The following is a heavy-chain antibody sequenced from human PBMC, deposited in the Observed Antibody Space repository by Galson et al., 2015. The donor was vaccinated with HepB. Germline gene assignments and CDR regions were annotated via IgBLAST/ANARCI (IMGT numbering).Heavy chain of an antibody. CDR3: AREFITMVRGVNDAFDI. D-gene: IGHD3-10*01. CDR2: ISYNGSNK. V-gene: IGHV3-30-3*01. Sequence: SLRLSCAASGFTFSSYWMHWVRQAPGKGLEWVAVISYNGSNKYYADSVKGRFTISRDNSKNTLYLQMNSLRAEDTAVYYCAREFITMVRGVNDAFDIWGQGTMVTVSS. CDR1: GFTFSSYW. J-gene: IGHJ3*02.